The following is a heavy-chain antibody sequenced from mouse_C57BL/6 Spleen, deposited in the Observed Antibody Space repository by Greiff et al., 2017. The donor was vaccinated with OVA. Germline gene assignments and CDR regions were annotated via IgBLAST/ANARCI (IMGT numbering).Heavy chain of an antibody. CDR1: GFTFSSYT. V-gene: IGHV5-9*01. Sequence: EVKLVESGGGLVKPGGSLKLSCAASGFTFSSYTMSWVRQTPEKRLEWVATISGGGGNTYYPDSVKGRFTISRDNAKNTLYLQMSSLRSEDTALYYCARQGTGYYCDYWGQGTTLTVSS. CDR3: ARQGTGYYCDY. CDR2: ISGGGGNT. J-gene: IGHJ2*01.